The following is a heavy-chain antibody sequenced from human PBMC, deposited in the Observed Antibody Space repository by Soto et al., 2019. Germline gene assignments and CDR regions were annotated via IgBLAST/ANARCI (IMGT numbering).Heavy chain of an antibody. CDR1: GGTFSSYA. CDR3: AAGYYDSSGYPPFDY. V-gene: IGHV1-69*13. J-gene: IGHJ4*02. CDR2: IIPIFGTA. Sequence: GASVKVSCKASGGTFSSYAISWVRQAPGQGLEWMGGIIPIFGTANYAQKFQGRVTITADESTSTAYMELSSLRSEDTAVYYCAAGYYDSSGYPPFDYWGQGTLVTAS. D-gene: IGHD3-22*01.